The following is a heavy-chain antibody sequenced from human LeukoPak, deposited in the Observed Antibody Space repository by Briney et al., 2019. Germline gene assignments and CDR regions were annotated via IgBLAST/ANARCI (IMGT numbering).Heavy chain of an antibody. V-gene: IGHV3-48*04. CDR2: IRGRSSTI. D-gene: IGHD3-9*01. CDR1: GFTLSTYS. CDR3: ARDDLLSGYNFDY. J-gene: IGHJ4*02. Sequence: GGSLRLSCAASGFTLSTYSVNWVRQAPGKGLEWLASIRGRSSTIYYADSVKGRFTISRDNAKNSVYLQMTSLRAEDTAVYFCARDDLLSGYNFDYWGQGTLVTVSS.